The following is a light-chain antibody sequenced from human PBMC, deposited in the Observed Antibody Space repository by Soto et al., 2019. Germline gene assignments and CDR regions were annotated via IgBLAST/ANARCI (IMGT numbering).Light chain of an antibody. CDR3: QQYET. CDR1: QSVSSN. J-gene: IGKJ1*01. V-gene: IGKV3-15*01. CDR2: GAS. Sequence: EIVMTQSPATLSVSPGERATLSCRASQSVSSNLAWYQQKPGQAPRLLIYGASTRATGIPARFSGSGSGTEFTLTLSSLQSEDFAVYYCQQYETFGQGTKVEIK.